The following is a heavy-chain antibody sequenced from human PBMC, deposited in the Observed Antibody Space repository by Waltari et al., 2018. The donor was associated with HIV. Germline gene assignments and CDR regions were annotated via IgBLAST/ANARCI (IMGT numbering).Heavy chain of an antibody. Sequence: QVQLVESGGGVVQPGRSLRLSCAASGFTFSSYGMHWVRQAPGKGLGGVAVIWYDGSNKSYAASGKVRLTIYRDNSKNTLYLEMNSLRAEDTAVYYCARERIAARPEGWFDPWGQGTLVTVSS. V-gene: IGHV3-33*01. D-gene: IGHD6-6*01. CDR2: IWYDGSNK. J-gene: IGHJ5*02. CDR1: GFTFSSYG. CDR3: ARERIAARPEGWFDP.